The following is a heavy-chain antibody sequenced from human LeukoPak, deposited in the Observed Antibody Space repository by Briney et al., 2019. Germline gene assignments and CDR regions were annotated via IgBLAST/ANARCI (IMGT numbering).Heavy chain of an antibody. D-gene: IGHD5-24*01. V-gene: IGHV4-59*02. CDR2: IYYSGST. CDR3: ARVPRRDGYNPDY. CDR1: GFTVSSNY. Sequence: GSLRLSCAASGFTVSSNYMSWIRQPPGKGLEWIGYIYYSGSTNYNPSLKSRVTISVDTSKNQFSLKLSSVTAADTAVYYCARVPRRDGYNPDYWGQGTLVTVSS. J-gene: IGHJ4*02.